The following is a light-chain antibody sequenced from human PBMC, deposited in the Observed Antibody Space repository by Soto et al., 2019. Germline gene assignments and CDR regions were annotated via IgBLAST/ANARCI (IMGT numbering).Light chain of an antibody. CDR3: QQCGSSSWT. Sequence: EIVLTQSPCTLSLSPGERATLSCRASQSVSSSYLAWDQQRPGQAHRLLICGASSRATGVPDRFSGSGSGTDFTLTISRLEAEDFAVYYCQQCGSSSWTFGQGTKVDIK. CDR2: GAS. V-gene: IGKV3-20*01. J-gene: IGKJ1*01. CDR1: QSVSSSY.